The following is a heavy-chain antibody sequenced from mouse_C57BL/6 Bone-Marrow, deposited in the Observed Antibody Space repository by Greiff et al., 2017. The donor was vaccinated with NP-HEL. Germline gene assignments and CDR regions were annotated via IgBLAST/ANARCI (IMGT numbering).Heavy chain of an antibody. CDR1: GYTFTNYW. CDR2: IYPGGGYT. Sequence: QVQLQQSGAELVRPGTSVKMSCKASGYTFTNYWIGWAKQRPGHGLEWIGDIYPGGGYTNYNEKFKGKATLTADKSSSTAYMQFSSLTSEDSAIYYCARSYYGSSYYYAMDYWGQGTSVTVSS. J-gene: IGHJ4*01. CDR3: ARSYYGSSYYYAMDY. D-gene: IGHD1-1*01. V-gene: IGHV1-63*01.